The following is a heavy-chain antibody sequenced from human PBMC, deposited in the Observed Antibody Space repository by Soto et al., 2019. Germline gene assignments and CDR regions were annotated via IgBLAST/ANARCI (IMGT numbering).Heavy chain of an antibody. CDR3: ARDLGGTTAFDY. Sequence: PGGSLRLSCAASGFTFSSYSMNWVRQAPGKGLEWVSSISSSSSYIYYADSVKGRFTISRDNAKNSLYLQMNSLRAEDTAVYYCARDLGGTTAFDYCGQGTLVTVSS. V-gene: IGHV3-21*01. J-gene: IGHJ4*02. CDR1: GFTFSSYS. CDR2: ISSSSSYI. D-gene: IGHD4-4*01.